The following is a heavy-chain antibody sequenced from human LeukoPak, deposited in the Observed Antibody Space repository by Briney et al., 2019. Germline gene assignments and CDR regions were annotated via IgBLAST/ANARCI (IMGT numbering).Heavy chain of an antibody. CDR2: ISSSSSTM. CDR1: GFTFSSHE. CDR3: ARDHHRRLYDSQARDTFDI. V-gene: IGHV3-48*01. J-gene: IGHJ3*02. Sequence: GGSLRLSCAASGFTFSSHEMNWVRQAPGKGLEWVSYISSSSSTMYYADSVKGRFSISRDNAKNSLYLQMNSLRAEDTAVYYCARDHHRRLYDSQARDTFDIWGQGTMVTVSS. D-gene: IGHD3-22*01.